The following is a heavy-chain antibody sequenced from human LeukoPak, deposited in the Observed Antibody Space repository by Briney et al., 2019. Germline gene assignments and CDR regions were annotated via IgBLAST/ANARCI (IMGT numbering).Heavy chain of an antibody. CDR1: GGTFSSYA. J-gene: IGHJ4*02. CDR2: IIPILGIA. V-gene: IGHV1-69*04. D-gene: IGHD4-17*01. Sequence: ASVKVSCKASGGTFSSYAISWVRQAPGQGLEWMGRIIPILGIANYAQKFQGRVTITADKSTSTAYMGLSSLRSEDTAVYYCARGGRDYGDYTRDYWGQGTLVTVSS. CDR3: ARGGRDYGDYTRDY.